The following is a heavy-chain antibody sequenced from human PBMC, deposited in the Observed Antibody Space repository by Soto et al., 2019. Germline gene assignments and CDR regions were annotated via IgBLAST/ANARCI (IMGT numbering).Heavy chain of an antibody. V-gene: IGHV1-18*01. CDR1: AYTFTRYG. J-gene: IGHJ6*02. CDR2: ISGYNGDT. CDR3: AKNGQPPYYYYGLDV. D-gene: IGHD2-8*01. Sequence: QGHLVQSGAEVKKPGASVKVSCKTSAYTFTRYGISWVRQAPGQGLEWMGWISGYNGDTNYAQNLQDRVTMTIDTSTTTAYMELRSLTSDDTAVYYCAKNGQPPYYYYGLDVWGQGTTVIVSS.